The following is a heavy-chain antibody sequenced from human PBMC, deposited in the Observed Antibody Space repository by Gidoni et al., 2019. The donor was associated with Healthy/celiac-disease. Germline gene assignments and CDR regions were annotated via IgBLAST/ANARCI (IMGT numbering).Heavy chain of an antibody. Sequence: QVQLQQWGAGLLKPSETLSLTSAVYGGSFSGYYWIWIRQPPGKGLEWIGEINHSGSTNYNPSLKSRVTISVDTSKNQFSLKLSSVTAADTAVYYCASPFDSSLNYWGQGTLVTVSS. J-gene: IGHJ4*02. D-gene: IGHD6-6*01. V-gene: IGHV4-34*01. CDR3: ASPFDSSLNY. CDR2: INHSGST. CDR1: GGSFSGYY.